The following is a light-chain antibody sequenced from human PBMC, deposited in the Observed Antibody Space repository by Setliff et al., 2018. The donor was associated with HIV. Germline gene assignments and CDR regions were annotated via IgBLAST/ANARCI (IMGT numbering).Light chain of an antibody. CDR3: LQYYNKYT. CDR1: WTVLEPSTNKHF. V-gene: IGKV4-1*01. CDR2: WAS. J-gene: IGKJ2*01. Sequence: DIVMTQSPDSLSVSLGERATITCKSSWTVLEPSTNKHFLSWYQLKPGQPPKLLFYWASTRESGVPDRFSGSGSGTNFTLTINSLQAEDVAVYYCLQYYNKYTFGQGTKVDIK.